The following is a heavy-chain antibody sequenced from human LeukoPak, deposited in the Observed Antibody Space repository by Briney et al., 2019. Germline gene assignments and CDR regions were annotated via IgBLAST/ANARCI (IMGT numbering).Heavy chain of an antibody. D-gene: IGHD6-13*01. CDR3: VRSRSSSYFDY. Sequence: SETLSLTCAVYGGSFSGYYWSRIRQPPGKGLEWIGEINHSGSTNYNPSLKSRVTISVDTSKNQFSLKLSSVTAADTAVYYCVRSRSSSYFDYWGQGTLVTVSS. V-gene: IGHV4-34*01. J-gene: IGHJ4*02. CDR2: INHSGST. CDR1: GGSFSGYY.